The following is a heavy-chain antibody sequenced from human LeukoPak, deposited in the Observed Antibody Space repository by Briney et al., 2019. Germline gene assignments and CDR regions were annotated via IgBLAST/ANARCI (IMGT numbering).Heavy chain of an antibody. D-gene: IGHD6-13*01. J-gene: IGHJ5*02. CDR2: IYYDRST. Sequence: SETLSLTCAVSGGSISTYYWSWIRQPPGKGLEWIGNIYYDRSTYYNPSLKSRVTISVDTSKNQFSLKLNSVTAADTAVYYCARTRIAAADNWFDPWGQGTLVTVSS. V-gene: IGHV4-59*12. CDR3: ARTRIAAADNWFDP. CDR1: GGSISTYY.